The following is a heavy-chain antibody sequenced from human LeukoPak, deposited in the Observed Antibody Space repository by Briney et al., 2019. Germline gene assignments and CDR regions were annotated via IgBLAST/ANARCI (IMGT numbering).Heavy chain of an antibody. D-gene: IGHD1-26*01. J-gene: IGHJ5*02. CDR1: GDSVSSNSAA. CDR2: TYYRSKWYN. Sequence: SQTLSLTCAISGDSVSSNSAAWNWIRQSPSRGLEWLGRTYYRSKWYNDYAVSVKSRITINPDTSKNQFSLQLSSVTAADTAVYYCARGGPRYSGSYGEFDPWGQGTLVTVSS. V-gene: IGHV6-1*01. CDR3: ARGGPRYSGSYGEFDP.